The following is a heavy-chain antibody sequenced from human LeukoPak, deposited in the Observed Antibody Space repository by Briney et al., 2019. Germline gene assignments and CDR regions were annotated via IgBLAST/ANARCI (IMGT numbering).Heavy chain of an antibody. Sequence: GASVKVSCKASGYTFTSYGISWVRQAPGQGLEWMGWISAYNGNTNYAQKLQGRVTMTTDTSTSTAYMELRSLRSDDTAVYYCARSIQRYNWNHDDQGTWDGEGLGDWGQGTLVTVSS. CDR3: ARSIQRYNWNHDDQGTWDGEGLGD. J-gene: IGHJ4*02. CDR2: ISAYNGNT. D-gene: IGHD1-14*01. CDR1: GYTFTSYG. V-gene: IGHV1-18*01.